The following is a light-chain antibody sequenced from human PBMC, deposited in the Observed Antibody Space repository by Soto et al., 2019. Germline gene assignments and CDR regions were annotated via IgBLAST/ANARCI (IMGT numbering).Light chain of an antibody. Sequence: EIVMTQSPATLSVSPGERATLSCRVSQSVSSNLAWYQQKPGQAPSLLIYGASTRATGIPARFSGSGSGTEFTLTIGSLQSEDFAVYYCQQYNNWPRTFGQGTKVEIK. V-gene: IGKV3-15*01. J-gene: IGKJ1*01. CDR1: QSVSSN. CDR3: QQYNNWPRT. CDR2: GAS.